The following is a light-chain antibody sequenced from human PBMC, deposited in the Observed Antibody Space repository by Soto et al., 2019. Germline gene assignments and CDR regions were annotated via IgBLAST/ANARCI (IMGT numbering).Light chain of an antibody. Sequence: QSALTRPASVSGSPGQSITISCTGTSSDVGSYNLVSWYQQHPGKAPKLMIYEGSKRPSGVSNRFSGSKSGNTASLTISGLQAEDEADYYCCSYAGRGSSSVVFGGGTKVTVL. CDR1: SSDVGSYNL. CDR2: EGS. V-gene: IGLV2-23*01. CDR3: CSYAGRGSSSVV. J-gene: IGLJ2*01.